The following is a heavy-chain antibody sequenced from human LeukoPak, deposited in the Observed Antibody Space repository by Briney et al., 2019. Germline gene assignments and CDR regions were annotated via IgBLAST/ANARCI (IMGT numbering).Heavy chain of an antibody. CDR1: GGSVSSGSYY. D-gene: IGHD4-23*01. J-gene: IGHJ4*02. Sequence: SETLPLTCTVSGGSVSSGSYYWSWIRQPPGKGLEWIGYIYYSGSTNYNPSLKSRVTISVDTSKNQFSLKLSSVTAADTAVYYCASDDYGGNGYYFDYWGQGTLVTVSS. CDR3: ASDDYGGNGYYFDY. CDR2: IYYSGST. V-gene: IGHV4-61*01.